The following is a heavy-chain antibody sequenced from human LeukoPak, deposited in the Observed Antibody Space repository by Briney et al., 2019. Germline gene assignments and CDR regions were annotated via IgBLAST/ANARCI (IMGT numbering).Heavy chain of an antibody. V-gene: IGHV4-4*07. Sequence: SETLSLTCTVSGGSISSYYWSWIRQPAGKGLEWIGRIYTSGSTNYNPSLKSRVTMSVDTSKNQFSLKLSPVTAADTAVYYCARVDSSSWSLDYWGQGTLVTVSS. CDR1: GGSISSYY. J-gene: IGHJ4*02. D-gene: IGHD6-13*01. CDR3: ARVDSSSWSLDY. CDR2: IYTSGST.